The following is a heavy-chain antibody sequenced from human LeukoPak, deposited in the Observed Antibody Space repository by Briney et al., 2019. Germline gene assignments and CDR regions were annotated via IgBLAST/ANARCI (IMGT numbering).Heavy chain of an antibody. V-gene: IGHV1-8*01. CDR2: MNPNSGNT. CDR1: GYTFTSYD. J-gene: IGHJ6*02. CDR3: ARGQVEGRDSSSWYRPSDYYYYGMDV. Sequence: GASVKVSCKASGYTFTSYDINWVRQATGQGLEWMGWMNPNSGNTGYAQKFQGRVTMTRNTSISTAYMELSSLRSEDTAVYYCARGQVEGRDSSSWYRPSDYYYYGMDVWGQGTTVTVSS. D-gene: IGHD6-13*01.